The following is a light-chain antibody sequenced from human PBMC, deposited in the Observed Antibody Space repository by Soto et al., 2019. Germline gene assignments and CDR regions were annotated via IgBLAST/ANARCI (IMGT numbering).Light chain of an antibody. CDR2: DAS. Sequence: DIQMTQSPSTLSASVGDRVTITCRASQSISSWLAWYQQKPGKAPKLLIYDASSLESGFPSRFSGSGSVTEFTLTISSLQPDDFVTYYCQQYNCYIFTFGPGTKVDIK. CDR1: QSISSW. CDR3: QQYNCYIFT. V-gene: IGKV1-5*01. J-gene: IGKJ3*01.